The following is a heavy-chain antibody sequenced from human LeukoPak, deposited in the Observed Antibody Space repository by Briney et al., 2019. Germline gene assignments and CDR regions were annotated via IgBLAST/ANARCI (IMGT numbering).Heavy chain of an antibody. V-gene: IGHV3-30*01. CDR3: AGALMSPFDP. D-gene: IGHD2-8*01. CDR1: GFTCSSYA. Sequence: GRSLRLSCAASGFTCSSYAMHCVRQAPDKGLEWVAVISYDGSNKYYADSVKGRFTISRDNSKSTLYLQMNSLRAEDTAVYYCAGALMSPFDPWGQGTLVTVSS. CDR2: ISYDGSNK. J-gene: IGHJ5*02.